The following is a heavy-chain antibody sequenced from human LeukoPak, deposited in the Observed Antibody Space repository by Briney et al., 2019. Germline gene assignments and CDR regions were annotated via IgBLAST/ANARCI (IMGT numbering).Heavy chain of an antibody. CDR1: GGSISSYY. CDR3: ARAGIAVAEVDY. D-gene: IGHD6-19*01. Sequence: SETLSLTCTVSGGSISSYYWSWIRQPPGKGLEWIGYIYYSGSTNYNPSLKSRVTISVDTSKNQFSLKLSSVTAADTAVYYCARAGIAVAEVDYWGQGTLVAVSS. CDR2: IYYSGST. J-gene: IGHJ4*02. V-gene: IGHV4-59*01.